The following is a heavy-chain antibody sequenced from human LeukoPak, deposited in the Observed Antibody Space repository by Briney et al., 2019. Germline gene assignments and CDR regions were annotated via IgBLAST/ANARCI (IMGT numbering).Heavy chain of an antibody. CDR3: AKDIIVGDTVTLDY. CDR2: ITGGAGST. Sequence: GGSLRLSCAASGFTFSSYAMSWVRHAPGKGLEWVSTITGGAGSTYYADSVKGRFTISRDDSKNTLYLQMDNLRVDDTAVYYCAKDIIVGDTVTLDYWGQGTLVTVSS. V-gene: IGHV3-23*01. CDR1: GFTFSSYA. J-gene: IGHJ4*02. D-gene: IGHD1-26*01.